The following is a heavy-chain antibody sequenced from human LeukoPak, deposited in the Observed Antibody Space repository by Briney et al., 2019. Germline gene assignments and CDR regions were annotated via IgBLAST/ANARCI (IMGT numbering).Heavy chain of an antibody. V-gene: IGHV4-34*01. D-gene: IGHD2-15*01. CDR1: GGSFSGYY. Sequence: SETLSLTCAVYGGSFSGYYWSWIRQPPGKGLEWIGEINHSGSTNYNPSLKSRVTISVDTSKNQFPLKLSSVTAADTAVYYCARQRSYYCSGGSCYPYYFDYWGQGTLVTVSS. J-gene: IGHJ4*02. CDR3: ARQRSYYCSGGSCYPYYFDY. CDR2: INHSGST.